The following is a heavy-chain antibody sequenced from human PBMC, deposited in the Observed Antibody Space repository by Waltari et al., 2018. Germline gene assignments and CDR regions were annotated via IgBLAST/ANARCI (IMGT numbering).Heavy chain of an antibody. Sequence: QVQLVESGGGVVQPGRSLRLSCAASGFTFSSYGMHWVRQAPGKGLEWVAVRWYDGSNKYYADSVKGRFTISRDNSKNTLYLKMNSLRAEDTAVYYCARVGSSGWYSGYYFDYWGQGTLVTVSS. CDR3: ARVGSSGWYSGYYFDY. CDR2: RWYDGSNK. V-gene: IGHV3-33*01. CDR1: GFTFSSYG. D-gene: IGHD6-19*01. J-gene: IGHJ4*02.